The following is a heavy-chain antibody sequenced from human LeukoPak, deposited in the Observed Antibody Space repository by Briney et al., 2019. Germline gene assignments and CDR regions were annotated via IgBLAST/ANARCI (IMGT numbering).Heavy chain of an antibody. CDR2: IYPGDSGT. Sequence: GESLKISCNSSGYNFAGYWIAWVRQMPGKGLEWMGVIYPGDSGTRYSPSFEGRVTISVDMSISAAYLRWSSLTASDTAIYYCVRRSYCAGGSCYSLDYWGQGTLVTVSS. J-gene: IGHJ4*02. V-gene: IGHV5-51*01. CDR3: VRRSYCAGGSCYSLDY. D-gene: IGHD2-15*01. CDR1: GYNFAGYW.